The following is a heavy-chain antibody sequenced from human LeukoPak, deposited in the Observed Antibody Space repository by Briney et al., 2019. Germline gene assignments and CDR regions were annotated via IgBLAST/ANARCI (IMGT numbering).Heavy chain of an antibody. CDR1: GYSISSGYY. CDR3: ARGIGYCTSISCFGGFDI. Sequence: PSETLSLTCTVSGYSISSGYYWGWIRQPPGKGLEWIGSIYHSGGTYYNPSLKSRVTISVDTSKNQFSLKLSSVTAADTAVYYCARGIGYCTSISCFGGFDIWGQGTMVTVSS. CDR2: IYHSGGT. V-gene: IGHV4-38-2*02. D-gene: IGHD2-2*01. J-gene: IGHJ3*02.